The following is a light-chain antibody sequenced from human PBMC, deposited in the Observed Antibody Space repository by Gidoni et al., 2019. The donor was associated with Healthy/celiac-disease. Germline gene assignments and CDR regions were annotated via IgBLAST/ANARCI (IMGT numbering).Light chain of an antibody. V-gene: IGKV3-20*01. CDR2: GAS. J-gene: IGKJ2*01. Sequence: EIVLTQSPGTLSLSPGERAILSCRASQSVSSSYLAWYQQKPGQAPRLLIYGASGRATGIPDRFSGSGSGTDFTLTISRLEPEDFAVYYCQQLRTFGQGTKLQIK. CDR3: QQLRT. CDR1: QSVSSSY.